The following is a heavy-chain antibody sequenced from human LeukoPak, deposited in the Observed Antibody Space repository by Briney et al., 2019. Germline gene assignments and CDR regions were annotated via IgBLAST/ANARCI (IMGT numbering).Heavy chain of an antibody. CDR2: IYYSGST. CDR3: ASGSPSYGMDV. J-gene: IGHJ6*02. Sequence: SETLSLTCTVSGGSISTTSYYWSWIRQPPGKGLEWIGSIYYSGSTYYNPSLKSRVTISVDTSKNQFSLKLTSVTAADTAVYYCASGSPSYGMDVWGQGTTVTVSS. V-gene: IGHV4-39*07. CDR1: GGSISTTSYY. D-gene: IGHD6-25*01.